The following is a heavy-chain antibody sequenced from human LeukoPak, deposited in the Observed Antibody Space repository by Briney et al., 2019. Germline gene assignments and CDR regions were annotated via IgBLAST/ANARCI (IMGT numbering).Heavy chain of an antibody. CDR2: IYYSGIT. Sequence: SETLSLTCTVSGGSISSYYWSWIRQPPGKGLEWIGYIYYSGITDYNPSLRSRVTISVDTSKNQFSLKLSSVTAADTAVFYCAREDYCGGGSCYSGYFQHWGQGTLVTVSS. V-gene: IGHV4-59*01. CDR3: AREDYCGGGSCYSGYFQH. D-gene: IGHD2-15*01. CDR1: GGSISSYY. J-gene: IGHJ1*01.